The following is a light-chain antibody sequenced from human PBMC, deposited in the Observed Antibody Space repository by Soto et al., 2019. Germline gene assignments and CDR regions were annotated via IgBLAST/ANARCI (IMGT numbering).Light chain of an antibody. Sequence: DILLTQSPGTLSLSLGERATLSCRASQSIGSSYLAWYQQTPGQAPRLLIYGASTRATGIPDRFSGSGSGTDFTLTISRLEPEDFAVYYCQQCGSSPETFGQGTKVDIK. CDR2: GAS. V-gene: IGKV3-20*01. J-gene: IGKJ1*01. CDR3: QQCGSSPET. CDR1: QSIGSSY.